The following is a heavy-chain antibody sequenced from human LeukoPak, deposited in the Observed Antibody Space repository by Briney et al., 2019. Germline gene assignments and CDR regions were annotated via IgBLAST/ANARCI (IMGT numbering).Heavy chain of an antibody. V-gene: IGHV4-34*01. J-gene: IGHJ6*04. CDR1: GGSFSGYY. CDR3: ARNRRQAFDI. CDR2: INHSGST. D-gene: IGHD3-9*01. Sequence: PSETLSLTCAVYGGSFSGYYWSWIRQPPGKGLEWSGEINHSGSTNYNPSLKSRVTISVDTSKNQFSLKLSSVTPADTAVYYCARNRRQAFDIWGKGNTVTVSS.